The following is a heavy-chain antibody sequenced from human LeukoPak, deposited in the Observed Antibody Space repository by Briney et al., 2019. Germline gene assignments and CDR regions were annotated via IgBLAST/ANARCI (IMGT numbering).Heavy chain of an antibody. J-gene: IGHJ4*02. V-gene: IGHV1-18*01. Sequence: ASVKVSCKASGYTFTSYGISWVRQAPGQGLEWIGWISAYNGNTNYAQKLQGRVTMTTDTSTSTAYMELRSLRSDDTAVYYCARDLVNDFWSGSPFDYWGQGTLVTVSS. CDR2: ISAYNGNT. D-gene: IGHD3-3*01. CDR3: ARDLVNDFWSGSPFDY. CDR1: GYTFTSYG.